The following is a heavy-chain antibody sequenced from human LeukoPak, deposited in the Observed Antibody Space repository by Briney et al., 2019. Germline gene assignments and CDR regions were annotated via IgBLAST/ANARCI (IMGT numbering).Heavy chain of an antibody. V-gene: IGHV3-9*01. J-gene: IGHJ4*02. CDR2: ISWNSGSI. D-gene: IGHD5-12*01. CDR1: GFTIADYA. Sequence: PGRSLSLSCAASGFTIADYAMYWVRQAPGKGLEWVSGISWNSGSIGYEDSVKGRFTTSRDNAKSCLYLQMNSLRGEDTAVYYCAARSGGYDYWGQGTLVTVSS. CDR3: AARSGGYDY.